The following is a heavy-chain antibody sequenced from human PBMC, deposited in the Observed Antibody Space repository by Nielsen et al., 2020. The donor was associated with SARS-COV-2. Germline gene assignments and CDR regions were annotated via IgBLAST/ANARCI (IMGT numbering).Heavy chain of an antibody. J-gene: IGHJ6*02. V-gene: IGHV3-21*01. Sequence: GGSLRLSCAASGFTFSSYSMNWVRQAPGKGLEWVSSISSSSSYIYYADSVKGRFTISRDNAKNSLYLQMNSLRAEDTAVYYCARDRTGQYYYYGMDVWGQGTTVTVSS. D-gene: IGHD3/OR15-3a*01. CDR1: GFTFSSYS. CDR3: ARDRTGQYYYYGMDV. CDR2: ISSSSSYI.